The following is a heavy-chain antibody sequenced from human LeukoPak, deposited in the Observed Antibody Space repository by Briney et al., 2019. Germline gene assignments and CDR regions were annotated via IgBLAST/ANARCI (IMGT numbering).Heavy chain of an antibody. Sequence: PSETLSLTCSVSGYSFTCGHYWGWIQQPPGKGLEWIANIYHTGSAHYNPSLKSRVTISVDTSKNQFSLKLSSVTAADTAVYYCARYCTSTTCILRGFDYWGQGTLVTVSS. CDR3: ARYCTSTTCILRGFDY. D-gene: IGHD2-2*01. V-gene: IGHV4-38-2*01. J-gene: IGHJ4*02. CDR2: IYHTGSA. CDR1: GYSFTCGHY.